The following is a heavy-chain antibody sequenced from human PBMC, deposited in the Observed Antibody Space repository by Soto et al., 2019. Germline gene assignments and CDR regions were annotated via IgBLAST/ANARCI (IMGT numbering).Heavy chain of an antibody. J-gene: IGHJ6*02. CDR2: ISGSGGST. V-gene: IGHV3-23*01. D-gene: IGHD6-13*01. CDR1: GFTFSSYA. CDR3: ANRIAADGTNALDV. Sequence: EVQLLESGGGLVRPGGSLRLSCAASGFTFSSYAMSWVRQAPGKGLEWVSYISGSGGSTYYADSVKCRFTVTRDNSKNTLYLRMNSLRAEVTDVYYCANRIAADGTNALDVWGQGTMVTVSS.